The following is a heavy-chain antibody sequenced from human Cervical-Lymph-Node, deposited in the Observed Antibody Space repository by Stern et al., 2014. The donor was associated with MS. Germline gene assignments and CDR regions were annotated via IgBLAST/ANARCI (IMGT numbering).Heavy chain of an antibody. V-gene: IGHV4-31*03. D-gene: IGHD2-2*01. CDR1: GGSISTGGYF. Sequence: QVQLQESGPGLVKPSPTLSLTCTVSGGSISTGGYFWSWIRQHPGTGLEWIGFIYHSGSTYYNPSLKSRVPISVDTSKTQFSLNLSSVTAADTAVYYCARKGAIVPAAIENWFDSWGQGTLVTVSS. CDR3: ARKGAIVPAAIENWFDS. CDR2: IYHSGST. J-gene: IGHJ5*01.